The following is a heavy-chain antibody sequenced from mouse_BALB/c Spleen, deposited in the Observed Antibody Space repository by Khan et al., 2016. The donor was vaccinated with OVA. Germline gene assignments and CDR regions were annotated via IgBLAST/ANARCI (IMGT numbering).Heavy chain of an antibody. D-gene: IGHD2-3*01. CDR2: IWGDGNT. J-gene: IGHJ4*01. CDR1: GFSLISYG. V-gene: IGHV2-3*01. Sequence: QMQLEESGPGLVAPSQSLSITCTVSGFSLISYGVNWVRQPPGKGLEWLGVIWGDGNTNYHSALISRLSISKDDSKSQVFLQLNSLQTDDTATYYCAKFDGIFYAVDYWGQGTSVTVSS. CDR3: AKFDGIFYAVDY.